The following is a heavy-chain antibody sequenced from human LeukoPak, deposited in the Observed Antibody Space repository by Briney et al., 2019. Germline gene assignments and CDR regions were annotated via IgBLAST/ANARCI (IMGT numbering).Heavy chain of an antibody. CDR1: GGTFSSYA. J-gene: IGHJ4*02. D-gene: IGHD1-26*01. Sequence: GASVKVSFKASGGTFSSYAISWVRQAPGQGLEWMGGIIPIFGTANYAQKFQGRVTITADESTSTAYMELSSLRSEDTAVYYCARDIKETVGATHFDYWGQGTLVTVSS. CDR3: ARDIKETVGATHFDY. V-gene: IGHV1-69*13. CDR2: IIPIFGTA.